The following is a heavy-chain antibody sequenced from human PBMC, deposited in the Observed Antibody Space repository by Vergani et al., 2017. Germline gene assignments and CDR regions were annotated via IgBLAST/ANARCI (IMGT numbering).Heavy chain of an antibody. V-gene: IGHV1-46*03. Sequence: QVQVVQSGAEVKKSGASVKVSCKTSGYTFSNYYMHWVRQAPGQGLEWMGIINPSGAHTNYAQKFQDRVTMTRDTSTNTVYMELSSLRSEDTAIYYCARGNYGILTGLRYWGQGTLVTVSA. J-gene: IGHJ4*02. D-gene: IGHD3-9*01. CDR3: ARGNYGILTGLRY. CDR2: INPSGAHT. CDR1: GYTFSNYY.